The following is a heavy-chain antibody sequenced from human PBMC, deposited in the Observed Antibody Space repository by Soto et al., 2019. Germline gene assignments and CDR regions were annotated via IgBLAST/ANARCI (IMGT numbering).Heavy chain of an antibody. V-gene: IGHV1-69*13. Sequence: GASVKVSCKASGGTFSSYAISWVRQAPGQGLEWMGGIIPIFGTANYAQKFQGRVTITADESTSTAYMEVSSLRSEDTAVYYCATGGGYCSGGSCYPTPYYGMDVWGQGTTVTVSS. CDR3: ATGGGYCSGGSCYPTPYYGMDV. J-gene: IGHJ6*02. CDR1: GGTFSSYA. CDR2: IIPIFGTA. D-gene: IGHD2-15*01.